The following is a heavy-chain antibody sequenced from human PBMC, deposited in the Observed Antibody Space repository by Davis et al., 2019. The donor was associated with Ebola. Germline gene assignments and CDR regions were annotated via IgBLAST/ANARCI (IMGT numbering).Heavy chain of an antibody. J-gene: IGHJ4*02. V-gene: IGHV3-7*01. CDR2: IKQDGSEK. Sequence: GESLKISCAASGFTFSSYWMSWVRQAPGKGLEWVANIKQDGSEKYYVDSVKGRFTISRDNAKNTLYLQMNSLRAEDTAVYYCARSHYRGYSGYDPPDYWGQGTLVTVSS. CDR3: ARSHYRGYSGYDPPDY. CDR1: GFTFSSYW. D-gene: IGHD5-12*01.